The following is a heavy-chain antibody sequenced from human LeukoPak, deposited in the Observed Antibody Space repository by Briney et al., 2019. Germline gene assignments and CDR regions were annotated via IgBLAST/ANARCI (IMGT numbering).Heavy chain of an antibody. CDR2: IYPGDSDT. J-gene: IGHJ1*01. D-gene: IGHD2-21*02. V-gene: IGHV5-51*01. Sequence: GESLKISCKGSGYSFTSYWIGWVRQMPGKGLEWMGIIYPGDSDTRYSPSFQGQVTISADKSISTAYLQWSSLKASDTAMYYCARLDCGGDCYSPAEYFQHWGQGTLVTVSS. CDR3: ARLDCGGDCYSPAEYFQH. CDR1: GYSFTSYW.